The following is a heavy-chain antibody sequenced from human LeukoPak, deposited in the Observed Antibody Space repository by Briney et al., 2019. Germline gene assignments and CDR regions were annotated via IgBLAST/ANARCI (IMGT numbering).Heavy chain of an antibody. V-gene: IGHV3-33*01. Sequence: GRSLRLSCAASGFTFSTYGMHWVRRAPGKGLEWVAPISYDGSNKYYAGSVKGRFTISRDNSKNTLFLQVNSLRAEDTAVYYCARVPTEMATVTPFLDSWGQGTLVTVSS. J-gene: IGHJ4*02. D-gene: IGHD5-24*01. CDR2: ISYDGSNK. CDR1: GFTFSTYG. CDR3: ARVPTEMATVTPFLDS.